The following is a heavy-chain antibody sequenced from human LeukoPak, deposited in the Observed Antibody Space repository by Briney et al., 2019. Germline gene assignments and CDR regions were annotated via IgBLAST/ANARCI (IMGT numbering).Heavy chain of an antibody. D-gene: IGHD6-19*01. CDR2: IYTSGST. CDR1: GGSISSGSYY. V-gene: IGHV4-61*02. CDR3: ARPPSSGWRYFDY. Sequence: SETLSLTCTVSGGSISSGSYYWSWIRQPAGKGLEWIGRIYTSGSTNYNPSLKSRVTISVDTSKNQFSLKLSSVTAADTAVYYCARPPSSGWRYFDYWGQGTLVTVSS. J-gene: IGHJ4*02.